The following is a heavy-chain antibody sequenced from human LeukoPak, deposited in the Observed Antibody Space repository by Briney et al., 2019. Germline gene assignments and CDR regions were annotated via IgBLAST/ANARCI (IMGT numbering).Heavy chain of an antibody. Sequence: SETLSLTCTVSGGSISSYYWSWIRQPPGKGLEWIVYIDYSGNTNYNPSLKSRVTISVDTSKNQFSLKLSAVTAADTAVYYCAGSLLGYCSSTSCYFSFDPWGQGTLVTVSS. CDR2: IDYSGNT. J-gene: IGHJ5*02. D-gene: IGHD2-2*01. V-gene: IGHV4-59*08. CDR3: AGSLLGYCSSTSCYFSFDP. CDR1: GGSISSYY.